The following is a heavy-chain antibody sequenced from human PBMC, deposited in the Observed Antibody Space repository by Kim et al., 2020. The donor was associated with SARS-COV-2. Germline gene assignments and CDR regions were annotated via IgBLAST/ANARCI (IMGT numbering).Heavy chain of an antibody. CDR3: AKDRMPWFGELDFDY. D-gene: IGHD3-10*01. J-gene: IGHJ4*02. Sequence: GGSLRLSCAASGFTFSSYGMHWVRQAPGKGLEWVAVIWYDGSNKYYADSVKGRFTISRDNSKNTLYLQMNSLRAEDTAVYYCAKDRMPWFGELDFDYWGQGTLVTVSS. CDR1: GFTFSSYG. V-gene: IGHV3-33*06. CDR2: IWYDGSNK.